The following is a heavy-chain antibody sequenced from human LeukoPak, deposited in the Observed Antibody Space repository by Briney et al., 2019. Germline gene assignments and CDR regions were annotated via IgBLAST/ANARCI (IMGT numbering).Heavy chain of an antibody. D-gene: IGHD1-1*01. CDR1: GYTFTSYG. CDR3: ARDHPLELERRAAFAGDYYYGMDV. J-gene: IGHJ6*02. CDR2: ISGYSDDT. Sequence: ASVKVSCKASGYTFTSYGITWVRQTPGQGLEWMGWISGYSDDTNYAQKFQGRVTMTTGTSTAHMELRSLTSDDTAVYYCARDHPLELERRAAFAGDYYYGMDVWGQGTTVTVS. V-gene: IGHV1-18*01.